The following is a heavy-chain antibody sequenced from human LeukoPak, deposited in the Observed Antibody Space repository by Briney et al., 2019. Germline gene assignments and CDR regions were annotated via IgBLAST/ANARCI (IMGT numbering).Heavy chain of an antibody. Sequence: PGRSLRLSCAASGFTFSNYGMHWVRQAPGKGLEWVAVISYDGSNKYYADSVKGRFTISRDNSKNTLYLQMNSLRAEDTAVYYCAKGFRRYDSSGYYPTDYWGQGTLVTVSS. J-gene: IGHJ4*02. D-gene: IGHD3-22*01. CDR2: ISYDGSNK. CDR3: AKGFRRYDSSGYYPTDY. CDR1: GFTFSNYG. V-gene: IGHV3-30*18.